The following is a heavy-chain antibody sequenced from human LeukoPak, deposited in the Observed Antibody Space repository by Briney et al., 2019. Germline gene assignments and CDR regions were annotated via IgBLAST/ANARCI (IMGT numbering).Heavy chain of an antibody. D-gene: IGHD2-2*01. J-gene: IGHJ6*02. CDR3: ARGGTRSTHWYSMDV. CDR2: SYHSGST. CDR1: VSGYSISSDYY. V-gene: IGHV4-38-2*02. Sequence: PSETLSLTCTVSVSGYSISSDYYWGWIRQPPGKGLEWIGSSYHSGSTYYNPSLKSRVTISVDTSKNQFSLKLSSVTAADTAVYYCARGGTRSTHWYSMDVWGQGTTVTVSS.